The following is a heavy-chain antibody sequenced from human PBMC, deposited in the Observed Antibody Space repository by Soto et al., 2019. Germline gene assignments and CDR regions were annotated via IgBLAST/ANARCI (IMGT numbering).Heavy chain of an antibody. D-gene: IGHD3-3*01. J-gene: IGHJ4*02. V-gene: IGHV3-7*01. Sequence: EVQLVESGGGLVRPGGSLRLSCAASGFTFSSYWMNWVRQTPGQGLEWVANIRGDGSEEYYVDSLKGRFTMSRDNSKNSLYLHRDSRRDEDTAVYFCARGTMAPGLDYWGQGILVTVSS. CDR1: GFTFSSYW. CDR2: IRGDGSEE. CDR3: ARGTMAPGLDY.